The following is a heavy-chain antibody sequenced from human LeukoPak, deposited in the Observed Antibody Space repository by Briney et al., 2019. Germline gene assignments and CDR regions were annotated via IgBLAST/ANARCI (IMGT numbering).Heavy chain of an antibody. CDR3: VRDLILVWTPGDDFDF. CDR1: GFAFSAYW. J-gene: IGHJ4*02. V-gene: IGHV3-74*01. Sequence: GGSLRLSCAASGFAFSAYWMHWVRQAPGKGLEWVSRINEDATTITYADSVKGRFIISRDNSKKSLYLQMNNLRAEDTAVYYCVRDLILVWTPGDDFDFWGQGTLVIVSS. D-gene: IGHD3-16*01. CDR2: INEDATTI.